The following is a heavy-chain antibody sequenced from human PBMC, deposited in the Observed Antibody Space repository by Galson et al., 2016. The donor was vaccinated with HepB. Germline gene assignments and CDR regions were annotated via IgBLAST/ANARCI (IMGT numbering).Heavy chain of an antibody. CDR3: ARALPYTVVPDF. CDR2: ISGNNSYT. J-gene: IGHJ4*02. CDR1: GFTFRDYY. V-gene: IGHV3-11*06. Sequence: SLRLSCAVSGFTFRDYYMTWIRRAPGKGLEWISYISGNNSYTKYADFVKGRITMSRDNDTNSLFLQMNSLRAEDTAVYYCARALPYTVVPDFWGQGTLVTVST. D-gene: IGHD2-2*02.